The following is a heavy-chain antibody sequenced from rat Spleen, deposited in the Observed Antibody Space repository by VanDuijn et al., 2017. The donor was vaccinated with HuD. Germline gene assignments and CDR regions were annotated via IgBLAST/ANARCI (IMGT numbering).Heavy chain of an antibody. J-gene: IGHJ2*01. CDR3: ASQYYYDGYYRDY. CDR1: GFSLISNS. D-gene: IGHD1-12*03. CDR2: IWGDGST. V-gene: IGHV2-1*01. Sequence: QVQLRESGPGLVQSSQTLSLTCIVSGFSLISNSVHWVRQPPGKGLEWVGGIWGDGSTDYNSALKSRLTISRDTSKSQIFLKVNNLQTEDTAMYFCASQYYYDGYYRDYWGQGVMVTVSS.